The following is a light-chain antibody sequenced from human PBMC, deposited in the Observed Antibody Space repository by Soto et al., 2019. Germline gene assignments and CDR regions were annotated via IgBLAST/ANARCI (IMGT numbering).Light chain of an antibody. Sequence: QSVLTQPASVSGSPGQSITISCTGTSSDIGGYDYVSWYRQHPGKAPKLMIYDVSNRPSGISNRFSGSKSGNTASLTISGLQAEDEADYYCSSYTFSSTLVVFGTGTKLTVL. J-gene: IGLJ1*01. CDR2: DVS. CDR1: SSDIGGYDY. CDR3: SSYTFSSTLVV. V-gene: IGLV2-14*03.